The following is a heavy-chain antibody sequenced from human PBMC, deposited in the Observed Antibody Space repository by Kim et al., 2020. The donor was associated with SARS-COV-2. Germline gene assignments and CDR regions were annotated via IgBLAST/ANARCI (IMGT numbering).Heavy chain of an antibody. D-gene: IGHD5-12*01. J-gene: IGHJ4*01. Sequence: SETLSLTCAVYGGSFSGYYWSWIRQPPGKGLEWIGEINHSGSTNYNPSLKSRVTISVDTSKNQFSLKLSSVTAADTAVYYCARDKGWLRFRRSFYFDYWG. CDR1: GGSFSGYY. V-gene: IGHV4-34*01. CDR3: ARDKGWLRFRRSFYFDY. CDR2: INHSGST.